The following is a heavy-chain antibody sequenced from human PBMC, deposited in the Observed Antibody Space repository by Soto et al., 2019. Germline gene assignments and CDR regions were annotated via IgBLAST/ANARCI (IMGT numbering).Heavy chain of an antibody. CDR2: IFYSGST. J-gene: IGHJ4*02. CDR1: GGSISSYY. V-gene: IGHV4-59*08. Sequence: SETLSLTCTVSGGSISSYYWSWIRQPPGKGLEWIGYIFYSGSTNYNPSLKSRVTISVDSSKNQFSLKLSSVTAADTAVYYCARLSYDYITAHWGQGTLVTVSS. D-gene: IGHD3-16*01. CDR3: ARLSYDYITAH.